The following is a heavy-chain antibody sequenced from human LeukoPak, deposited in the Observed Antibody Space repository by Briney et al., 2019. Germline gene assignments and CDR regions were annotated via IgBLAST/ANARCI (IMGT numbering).Heavy chain of an antibody. CDR2: ISSSSTI. CDR3: ARDRGRGTYWDAFDI. J-gene: IGHJ3*02. V-gene: IGHV3-48*02. D-gene: IGHD1-26*01. Sequence: PGGSLRLSCAASGFTFSSYSMNWVRQAPGKGLEWVSYISSSSTIYYADSVKGRFTISRDNAKNSLYLQMNSLRDEDTAVYYCARDRGRGTYWDAFDIWGQGTMVTVSS. CDR1: GFTFSSYS.